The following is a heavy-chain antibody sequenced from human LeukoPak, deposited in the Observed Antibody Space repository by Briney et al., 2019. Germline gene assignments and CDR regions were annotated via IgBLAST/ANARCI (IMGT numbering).Heavy chain of an antibody. CDR3: AKDPDRISNYYFDY. D-gene: IGHD4-11*01. V-gene: IGHV3-23*01. CDR2: INGSGGST. Sequence: GGSLRLSCAASGFTFSSYAMSWVRQAPGKGLEWVSAINGSGGSTYYADSVKGRFTISRDNSKNTLYLQMNSLRAEDTAVYYCAKDPDRISNYYFDYWGQGTLVTVSS. J-gene: IGHJ4*02. CDR1: GFTFSSYA.